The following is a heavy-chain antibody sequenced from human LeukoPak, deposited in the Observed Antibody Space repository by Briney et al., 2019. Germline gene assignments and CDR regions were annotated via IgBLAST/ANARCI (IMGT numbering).Heavy chain of an antibody. Sequence: GGSLRLSCAASGFTFRSYEMNWVRQAPGKGLEWVSYISISGSSMYYADSVKGRFTISRDNAKNSLSPQMNSLRAEDTAVYYCARAYGNFDYWGQGTLVTVSS. CDR3: ARAYGNFDY. CDR2: ISISGSSM. J-gene: IGHJ4*02. V-gene: IGHV3-48*03. CDR1: GFTFRSYE. D-gene: IGHD3-10*01.